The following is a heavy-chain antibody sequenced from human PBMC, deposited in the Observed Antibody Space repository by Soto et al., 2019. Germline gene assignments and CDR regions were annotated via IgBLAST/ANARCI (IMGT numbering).Heavy chain of an antibody. J-gene: IGHJ4*02. CDR1: GYTFTSYD. D-gene: IGHD6-19*01. Sequence: QVQLVQSGAEVKKPGASVKVSCKASGYTFTSYDINWVRQATGQGLEWMGWMNPNSGNTGYAQKFQGRVTLTRNTSISTAYMERSSLRSEDTAVDYCARERSSGWYVDYWGQGTLVTVSS. CDR2: MNPNSGNT. V-gene: IGHV1-8*01. CDR3: ARERSSGWYVDY.